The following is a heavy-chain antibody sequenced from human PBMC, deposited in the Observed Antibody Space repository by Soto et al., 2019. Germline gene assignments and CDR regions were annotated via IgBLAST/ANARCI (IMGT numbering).Heavy chain of an antibody. J-gene: IGHJ4*02. V-gene: IGHV4-59*11. Sequence: QVHLQESGPGLVKSSETLSLTCTVSGGSINDHYWGWIRQPPEKGLEWIGYIYYTASTNYNPSHKTPATMSADTPKNQLSPNLTSLTAADTAIYYCATATWYSAYWAQGTLVTVSS. D-gene: IGHD6-13*01. CDR1: GGSINDHY. CDR2: IYYTAST. CDR3: ATATWYSAY.